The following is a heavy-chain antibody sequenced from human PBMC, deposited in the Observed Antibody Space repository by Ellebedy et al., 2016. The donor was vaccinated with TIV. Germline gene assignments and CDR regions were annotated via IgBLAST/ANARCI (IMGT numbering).Heavy chain of an antibody. V-gene: IGHV3-9*01. CDR2: IYWNGNT. Sequence: PAGSLRLSCAPSGFTFDDHAMHWVRPVPGKGLEWVSGIYWNGNTGYADSVKGRFTTSRDNGKNSRYLQMNNLRIEDTAVYYCTSDRTPGGLDVWGRGTTVTVSS. CDR3: TSDRTPGGLDV. CDR1: GFTFDDHA. J-gene: IGHJ6*02.